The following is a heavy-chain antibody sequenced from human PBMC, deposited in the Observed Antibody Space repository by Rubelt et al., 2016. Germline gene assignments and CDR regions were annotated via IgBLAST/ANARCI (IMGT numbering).Heavy chain of an antibody. CDR3: TRDLQGSKDYGVEY. J-gene: IGHJ4*01. CDR1: VFILVNNW. D-gene: IGHD3-16*01. V-gene: IGHV3-7*03. CDR2: IKRDGTTR. Sequence: GLVQPGGSLRTFCAAPVFILVNNWMSWFSRAPGKGLEGGANIKRDGTTRNCVASVKGGFTFSRDNDKSSVCLQMNSLRVEDTAVYYCTRDLQGSKDYGVEYWGQGNLVTVSS.